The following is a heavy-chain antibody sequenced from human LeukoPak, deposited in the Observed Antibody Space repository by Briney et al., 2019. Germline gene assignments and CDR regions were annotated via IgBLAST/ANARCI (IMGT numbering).Heavy chain of an antibody. Sequence: PSETLSLICTVSGASISTSNYFWGWIRQPPGKGLEWIGSIYYSGSTDNNPSLKSRVTISVDTSKNQFSLKLSSVTAADTAVYYCARGVFPALLRYFDPWGQGTLVTVSS. CDR1: GASISTSNYF. J-gene: IGHJ5*02. CDR3: ARGVFPALLRYFDP. D-gene: IGHD3-9*01. V-gene: IGHV4-39*07. CDR2: IYYSGST.